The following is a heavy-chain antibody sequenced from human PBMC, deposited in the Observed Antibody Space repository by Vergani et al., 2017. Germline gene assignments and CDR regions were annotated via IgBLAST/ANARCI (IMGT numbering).Heavy chain of an antibody. CDR2: ISAYNGNT. CDR1: GYTFTSYG. Sequence: QVQLVQSGAEVKKPGASVKVSCKASGYTFTSYGISWVRQAPGQGLEWMGWISAYNGNTNYAQKLQGRVTMTTDTSTSTAYMELRSLRSEDTAVYYCARSXYDFWSGYRTSYWYFDLWGRGTLVTVSS. CDR3: ARSXYDFWSGYRTSYWYFDL. J-gene: IGHJ2*01. V-gene: IGHV1-18*01. D-gene: IGHD3-3*01.